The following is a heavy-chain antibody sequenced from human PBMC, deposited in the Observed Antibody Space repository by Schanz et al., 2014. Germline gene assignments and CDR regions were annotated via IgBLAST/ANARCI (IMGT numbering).Heavy chain of an antibody. V-gene: IGHV3-33*01. D-gene: IGHD3-9*01. CDR2: IGYDGSEK. J-gene: IGHJ4*02. CDR1: GLNFDYYG. CDR3: AYYDVLTGCDY. Sequence: QVQLVESGGGVVQPGRSLRLSCATSGLNFDYYGMNWVRQAPGKGLEWVANIGYDGSEKYYVDSVKGRFTISRDNSKDTLYLQMSGLTPEDTAVYYCAYYDVLTGCDYWGQGTQXTVSS.